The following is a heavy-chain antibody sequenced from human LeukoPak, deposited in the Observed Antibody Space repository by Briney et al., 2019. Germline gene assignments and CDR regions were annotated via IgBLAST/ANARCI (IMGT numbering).Heavy chain of an antibody. CDR3: ARDMYSTLDRLEGFDY. CDR2: IKSKTDGGTT. CDR1: GFTFSNAW. D-gene: IGHD6-13*01. V-gene: IGHV3-15*01. J-gene: IGHJ4*02. Sequence: GGSLRLSCAASGFTFSNAWMSWVRQAPGKGLEWVGRIKSKTDGGTTDYAAPVKGRFTISRDNSKNTLYLQMNSLRAEDTAVYYCARDMYSTLDRLEGFDYWGQGTLVTVSS.